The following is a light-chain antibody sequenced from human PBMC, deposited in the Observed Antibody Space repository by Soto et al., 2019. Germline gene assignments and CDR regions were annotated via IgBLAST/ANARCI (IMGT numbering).Light chain of an antibody. V-gene: IGKV1-5*03. J-gene: IGKJ1*01. CDR1: QSISSW. Sequence: DIQMTQSPSTLSASVGDRVTITCRASQSISSWLAWYQQKPGKAPKLLIYKASSLESGVPSRFSGSGSGTEFTLTIRSLQPDDFETYYCQQYNSYPWTFGQGTKVDIK. CDR2: KAS. CDR3: QQYNSYPWT.